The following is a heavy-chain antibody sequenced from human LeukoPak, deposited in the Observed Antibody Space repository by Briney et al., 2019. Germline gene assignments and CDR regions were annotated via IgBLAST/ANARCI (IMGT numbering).Heavy chain of an antibody. CDR2: IYYSGST. V-gene: IGHV4-59*01. CDR3: ARDTSYLDY. J-gene: IGHJ4*02. Sequence: GLEWIWYIYYSGSTNYNPSLKSRVTISVDTSKNQFSLKLSSVTAADTAVYYCARDTSYLDYWGQGTLVTVSS. D-gene: IGHD2/OR15-2a*01.